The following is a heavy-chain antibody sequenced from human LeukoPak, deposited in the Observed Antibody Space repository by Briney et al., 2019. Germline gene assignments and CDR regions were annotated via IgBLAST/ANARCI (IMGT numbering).Heavy chain of an antibody. J-gene: IGHJ3*02. CDR2: IYHSGST. CDR3: ARYCSSTSCYAGGDAFDI. V-gene: IGHV4-30-2*01. D-gene: IGHD2-2*01. CDR1: GGSISSGGYS. Sequence: SESLSLTCAVSGGSISSGGYSWSWIRQPPGKGLEWIGYIYHSGSTYYNPSHKSRVTISVDRSKNQFSLKLSSVTAADTAVYYCARYCSSTSCYAGGDAFDIWGQGTMVTVSS.